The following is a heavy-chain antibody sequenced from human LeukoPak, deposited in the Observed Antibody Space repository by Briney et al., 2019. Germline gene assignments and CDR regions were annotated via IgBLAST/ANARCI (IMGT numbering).Heavy chain of an antibody. J-gene: IGHJ3*02. V-gene: IGHV4-4*08. CDR1: GVSISSYY. CDR3: ARVGIAVADDAFDI. CDR2: IYTSGST. D-gene: IGHD6-19*01. Sequence: SETLSLTCTVSGVSISSYYWSWIRQPPGKGLEGIGRIYTSGSTNYNPSLKSRVTISVDTSKNQFSLKLSSVTAADTAVYYCARVGIAVADDAFDIWGQGTMVTVSP.